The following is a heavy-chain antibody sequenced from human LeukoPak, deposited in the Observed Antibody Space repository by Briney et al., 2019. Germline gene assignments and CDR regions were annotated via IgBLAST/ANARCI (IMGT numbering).Heavy chain of an antibody. D-gene: IGHD1-26*01. V-gene: IGHV3-7*01. CDR2: LKQDGSDK. CDR1: LSTLSTYW. CDR3: AREEWSGRYYAGYFDS. Sequence: GGSLRLSCAASLSTLSTYWMTWFRQTPGGGLEWVASLKQDGSDKYYVDSVKGRFTISRGNAGNSLYLQMNSLRAEDTAVYYCAREEWSGRYYAGYFDSWGQGTLVTVSS. J-gene: IGHJ4*02.